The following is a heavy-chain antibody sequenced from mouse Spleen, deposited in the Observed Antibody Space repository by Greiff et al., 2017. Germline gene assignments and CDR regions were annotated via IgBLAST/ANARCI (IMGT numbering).Heavy chain of an antibody. CDR1: GYSFTSYY. J-gene: IGHJ2*01. CDR2: IYPGSGNT. Sequence: QVQLQQSGPELVKPGASVKISCKASGYSFTSYYIHWVKQRPGQGLEWIGWIYPGSGNTKYNEKFKGKATLTADTSSSTAYMQLSSLTSEDSAVYYCARSPITTVVATEDYWGQGTTLTVSS. D-gene: IGHD1-1*01. V-gene: IGHV1-66*01. CDR3: ARSPITTVVATEDY.